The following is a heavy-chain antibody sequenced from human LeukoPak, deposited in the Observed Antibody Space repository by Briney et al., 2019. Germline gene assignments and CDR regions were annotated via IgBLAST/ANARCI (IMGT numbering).Heavy chain of an antibody. CDR1: GGTFSSYV. V-gene: IGHV1-69*06. J-gene: IGHJ4*02. CDR3: ARAPRDYGDYYFDY. CDR2: IIPIFGTA. Sequence: ASVKVSCKASGGTFSSYVITWVRQAPGQGLEWMGGIIPIFGTANYAQKFQGRVTITADKSTSTAYMELSSLRSEDTAVYYCARAPRDYGDYYFDYWGQGTLVTVSS. D-gene: IGHD4-17*01.